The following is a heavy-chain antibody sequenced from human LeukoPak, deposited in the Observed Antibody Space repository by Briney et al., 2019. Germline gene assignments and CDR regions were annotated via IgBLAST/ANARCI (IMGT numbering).Heavy chain of an antibody. J-gene: IGHJ4*02. CDR1: GFTFTNHG. V-gene: IGHV3-23*01. Sequence: GGSLRLSCGASGFTFTNHGTSWVRQAPGKGLEWVSAISGSGANTYYTDSVRGRFIISRDQSRKTLYLQMNRLRAEDTAIYYCASHAAYTSDWRARTFDYWGQGTLVTVSS. CDR3: ASHAAYTSDWRARTFDY. D-gene: IGHD6-19*01. CDR2: ISGSGANT.